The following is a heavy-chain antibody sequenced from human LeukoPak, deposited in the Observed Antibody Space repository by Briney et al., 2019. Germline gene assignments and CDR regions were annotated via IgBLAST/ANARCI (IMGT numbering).Heavy chain of an antibody. D-gene: IGHD1-26*01. Sequence: GRSLRLSCAASGFIFDEYAIHWVRQAPGKGLEWVSGISWNSDSVGYADSVKGRFTISRDNAKNSLYLQMNSLRPEDTALYYCAKAISGNYGHFDYWGQGTLVAVSS. J-gene: IGHJ4*02. CDR2: ISWNSDSV. V-gene: IGHV3-9*01. CDR3: AKAISGNYGHFDY. CDR1: GFIFDEYA.